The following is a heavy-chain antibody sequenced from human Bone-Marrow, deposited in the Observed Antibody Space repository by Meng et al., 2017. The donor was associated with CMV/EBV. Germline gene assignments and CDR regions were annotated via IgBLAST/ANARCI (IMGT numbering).Heavy chain of an antibody. CDR1: GFTFSSYA. V-gene: IGHV3-30*04. Sequence: GGSLRLSCAASGFTFSSYAMHWVRQAPGKGLEWVAVISYDGSNKYYADSVKGRFTISRDNSKNTLCLQMNSLRAEDTAVYYCAREYSGSYPYYYYGMDVWGQGTTVTV. CDR2: ISYDGSNK. J-gene: IGHJ6*02. D-gene: IGHD1-26*01. CDR3: AREYSGSYPYYYYGMDV.